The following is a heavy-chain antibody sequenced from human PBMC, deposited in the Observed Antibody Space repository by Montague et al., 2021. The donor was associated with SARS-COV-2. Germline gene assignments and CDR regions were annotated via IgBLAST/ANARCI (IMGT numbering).Heavy chain of an antibody. J-gene: IGHJ6*02. CDR2: INHSGST. D-gene: IGHD4-17*01. CDR1: GGSFSGYY. CDR3: ARGRAVTTLYYYCYGMDV. Sequence: SETLSLTCAVYGGSFSGYYWSWIRQPPGKGLEWIGEINHSGSTNYNPSLKSRVTISVDTSKNQFSLKLSSVTAADTAVYYCARGRAVTTLYYYCYGMDVWGQGTTVTVSS. V-gene: IGHV4-34*01.